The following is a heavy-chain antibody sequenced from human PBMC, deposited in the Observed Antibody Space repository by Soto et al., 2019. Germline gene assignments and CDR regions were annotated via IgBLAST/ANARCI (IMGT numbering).Heavy chain of an antibody. Sequence: QMQLHESGPGLVKPSETLSLTCNVSGASVGSFYWSWIRQSAGKGLEWIGRVYSTGGVAYNPALAGRVTISLDRSNNHFSLEIKSVTAADTAVYFCARDLSGTGLDVWGRGTTVSVSS. CDR3: ARDLSGTGLDV. CDR1: GASVGSFY. D-gene: IGHD1-26*01. CDR2: VYSTGGV. V-gene: IGHV4-4*07. J-gene: IGHJ6*02.